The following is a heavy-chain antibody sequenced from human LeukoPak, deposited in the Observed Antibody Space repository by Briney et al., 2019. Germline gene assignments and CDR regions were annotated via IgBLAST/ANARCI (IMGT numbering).Heavy chain of an antibody. CDR1: GFSFGLHW. CDR2: IKEDGTLA. Sequence: GGSLGLSCAASGFSFGLHWMNWVRQASGKGLEWVANIKEDGTLAYYADSVTGRFSISRDNTKNSLYLQMNGLRAEDTAVYFCVRDGYNQNRFDFWGQGILVTVSS. J-gene: IGHJ4*02. D-gene: IGHD3-22*01. CDR3: VRDGYNQNRFDF. V-gene: IGHV3-7*03.